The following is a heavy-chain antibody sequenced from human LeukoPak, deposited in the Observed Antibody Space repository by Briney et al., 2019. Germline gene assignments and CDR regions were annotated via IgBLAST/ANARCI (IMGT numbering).Heavy chain of an antibody. CDR3: ARATPAYGDYTDAFDI. D-gene: IGHD4-17*01. Sequence: SETLSLTCTVSGGSISSGDYYWSWIRQPPGKGLECIGYIYYSGSTYYNPSLKSRVTISVDTSKNQFSLKLSSVTAADTAVYYCARATPAYGDYTDAFDIWGQGTMVTVSS. CDR2: IYYSGST. CDR1: GGSISSGDYY. J-gene: IGHJ3*02. V-gene: IGHV4-30-4*01.